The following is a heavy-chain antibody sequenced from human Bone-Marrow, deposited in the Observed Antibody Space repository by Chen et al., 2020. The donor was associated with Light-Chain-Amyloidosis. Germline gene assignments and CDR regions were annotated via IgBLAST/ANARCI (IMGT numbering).Heavy chain of an antibody. CDR3: ARVGERWLQSGTFDY. J-gene: IGHJ4*02. V-gene: IGHV3-21*01. CDR1: GFSFGTSS. CDR2: ISVTGSYT. D-gene: IGHD3-16*01. Sequence: EVQLVESGGGLVKPGGSLRISCEASGFSFGTSSMAWVRQAPGKGLEWVSSISVTGSYTQYADSVKGRFTISRANAKNSLYLQMNSLRVEDTAVYYCARVGERWLQSGTFDYWGQGSLVTVSS.